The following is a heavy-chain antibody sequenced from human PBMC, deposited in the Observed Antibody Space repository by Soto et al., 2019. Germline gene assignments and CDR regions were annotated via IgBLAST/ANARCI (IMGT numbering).Heavy chain of an antibody. V-gene: IGHV3-33*08. J-gene: IGHJ3*02. CDR3: ARDRLGPRARAAALMGGGAFDI. Sequence: GGSLRLSCAASGFTFSSYGMHWVRQAPGKGLEWVAVIWYDGSNKYYADSVKGRFTISRDNSKNTLYLQMNSLRAEDTAVYYCARDRLGPRARAAALMGGGAFDIWGQGTMVTVSS. CDR1: GFTFSSYG. D-gene: IGHD2-15*01. CDR2: IWYDGSNK.